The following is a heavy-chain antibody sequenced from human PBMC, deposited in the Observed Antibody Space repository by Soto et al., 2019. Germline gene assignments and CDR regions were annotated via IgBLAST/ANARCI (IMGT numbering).Heavy chain of an antibody. D-gene: IGHD2-2*01. CDR3: AKVRNIVVVPAAMPAFDY. Sequence: GGSLRLSCVASGFTFSSYATSWVRQAPGKGLEWVSAISGSGGSTYYADSVKGRFTISRDNSKNTLYLQMNSLRAEDTAVYYCAKVRNIVVVPAAMPAFDYWGQGTLVTVSS. V-gene: IGHV3-23*01. CDR2: ISGSGGST. CDR1: GFTFSSYA. J-gene: IGHJ4*02.